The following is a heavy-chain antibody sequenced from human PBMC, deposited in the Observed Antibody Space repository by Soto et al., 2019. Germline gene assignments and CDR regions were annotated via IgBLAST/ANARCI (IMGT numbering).Heavy chain of an antibody. CDR2: INPNNGAT. J-gene: IGHJ5*02. CDR1: RYIFTAYF. D-gene: IGHD1-1*01. Sequence: QVQLVQSGAEVKKPGASVKVSCKAPRYIFTAYFMHWVRQAPGQGLEWMGWINPNNGATDYGLSFQGRVTMTRDTSISTAYMEVSSLRSDDTAVYYCASHDPGARFDPWGQGTLVIVSS. CDR3: ASHDPGARFDP. V-gene: IGHV1-2*02.